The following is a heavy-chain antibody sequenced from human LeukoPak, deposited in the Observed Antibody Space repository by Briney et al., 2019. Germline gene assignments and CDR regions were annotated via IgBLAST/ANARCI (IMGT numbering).Heavy chain of an antibody. CDR2: INPSGGST. J-gene: IGHJ4*02. Sequence: ASVRVSCKASGYTFTSYCMHWVRQAPGQGLEWMGIINPSGGSTSYAQKFQGRVTMTRDTSTSTVYMELSSLRSEDTAVYYCARDKDSGYDSSGYFDYWGQGTLVTVSS. CDR1: GYTFTSYC. V-gene: IGHV1-46*01. CDR3: ARDKDSGYDSSGYFDY. D-gene: IGHD3-22*01.